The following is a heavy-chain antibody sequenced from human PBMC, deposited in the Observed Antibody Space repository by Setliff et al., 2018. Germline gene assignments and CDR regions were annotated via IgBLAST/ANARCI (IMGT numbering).Heavy chain of an antibody. D-gene: IGHD1-26*01. CDR3: ARVQWEIAVKFHYNRMDV. V-gene: IGHV1-69*13. J-gene: IGHJ6*04. CDR2: IIPMFRTP. Sequence: SVKVSCKASGGTFSNFAISWVRQVPGQGFEWLGGIIPMFRTPEYAQKFQGRVTISADESRTAVYMELSSLRFDDTAVYYCARVQWEIAVKFHYNRMDVWGEGTQVTVSS. CDR1: GGTFSNFA.